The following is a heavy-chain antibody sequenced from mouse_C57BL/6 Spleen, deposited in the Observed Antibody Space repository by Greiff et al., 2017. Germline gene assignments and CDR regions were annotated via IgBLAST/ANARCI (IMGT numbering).Heavy chain of an antibody. J-gene: IGHJ2*01. CDR1: GFTFSSYG. CDR2: ISSGGSYT. CDR3: ASLNSSGLYYFDY. D-gene: IGHD3-2*02. Sequence: EVQGVESGGDLVKPGGSLKLSCAASGFTFSSYGMSWVRQTPDKRLEWVATISSGGSYTYYPDSVKGRFTISRDNAKNTLYLQMSSLKSEDTAMYYCASLNSSGLYYFDYWGQGTTLTVSS. V-gene: IGHV5-6*01.